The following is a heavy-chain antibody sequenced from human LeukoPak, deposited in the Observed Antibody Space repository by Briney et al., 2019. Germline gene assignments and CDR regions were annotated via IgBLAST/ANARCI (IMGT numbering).Heavy chain of an antibody. CDR2: IRSKAYGGTT. D-gene: IGHD2/OR15-2a*01. J-gene: IGHJ4*02. CDR1: GFTFGDYA. V-gene: IGHV3-49*04. CDR3: TSSFSMPLRINY. Sequence: PGGSLRLSCTASGFTFGDYAMSWVRQAPGKGLEWVGFIRSKAYGGTTEYAASVKGRFTISRDDSKSIAYLQMNSLKTEDTAVYYCTSSFSMPLRINYWGQGTLVTVSS.